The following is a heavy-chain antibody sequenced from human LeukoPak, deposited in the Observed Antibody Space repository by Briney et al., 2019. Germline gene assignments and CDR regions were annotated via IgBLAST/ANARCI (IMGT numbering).Heavy chain of an antibody. Sequence: GGSLRLSCAASGVTFSGFSMSWVRQSPTKGLEWVANIKQDGSEGYYVDSVKGRFTISRDNAKNSLSLQMNNLRVEDTAVYYCARAGSHWHYVYWGQGTVVTVSS. CDR1: GVTFSGFS. CDR3: ARAGSHWHYVY. D-gene: IGHD3-10*01. CDR2: IKQDGSEG. J-gene: IGHJ4*02. V-gene: IGHV3-7*01.